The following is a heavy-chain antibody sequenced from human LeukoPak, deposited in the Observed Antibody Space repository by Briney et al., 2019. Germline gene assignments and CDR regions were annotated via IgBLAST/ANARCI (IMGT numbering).Heavy chain of an antibody. J-gene: IGHJ5*02. CDR1: GYTFTSYD. D-gene: IGHD2-15*01. CDR2: MNPNSGNT. V-gene: IGHV1-8*03. CDR3: ARRACGSCYSFDP. Sequence: APVKVSCKASGYTFTSYDINWVRQATGQGLEWMGWMNPNSGNTGYAQKFQGRVTITRNTSISTAYMELSSLRSEDTAVYYCARRACGSCYSFDPWGQGTLVTVSS.